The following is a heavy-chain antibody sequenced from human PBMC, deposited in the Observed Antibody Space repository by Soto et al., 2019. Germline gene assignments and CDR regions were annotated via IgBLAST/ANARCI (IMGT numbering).Heavy chain of an antibody. Sequence: ASVKVSCKASGYTFTSYGISWVRQAPGQGLEWMGWISAYNSNTNYAQKLQGRVTMTTDTSTSTAYMELRSLRSDDTAVYYCARDRRVVTASRVDYWGQGTLVTVSS. D-gene: IGHD2-21*02. CDR3: ARDRRVVTASRVDY. CDR1: GYTFTSYG. CDR2: ISAYNSNT. J-gene: IGHJ4*02. V-gene: IGHV1-18*04.